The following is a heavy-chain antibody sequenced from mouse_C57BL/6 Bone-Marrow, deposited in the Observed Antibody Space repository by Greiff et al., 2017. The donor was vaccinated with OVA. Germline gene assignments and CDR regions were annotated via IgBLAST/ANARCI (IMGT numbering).Heavy chain of an antibody. Sequence: EVQLVESEGGLVQPGSSMKLSCTASGFTFSDYYMAWVRQVPEKGLEWVANINYDGSSTYYLDSLKSRFIISRDNAKNILYLQMSSLKSEDTATYYCARGAGVTTTDYYAMDYWGQGTSVTVSS. D-gene: IGHD2-2*01. CDR2: INYDGSST. J-gene: IGHJ4*01. CDR1: GFTFSDYY. CDR3: ARGAGVTTTDYYAMDY. V-gene: IGHV5-16*01.